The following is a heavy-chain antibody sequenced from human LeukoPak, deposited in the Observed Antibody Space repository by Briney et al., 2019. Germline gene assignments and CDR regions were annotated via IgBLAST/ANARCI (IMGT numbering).Heavy chain of an antibody. V-gene: IGHV3-53*01. D-gene: IGHD1/OR15-1a*01. J-gene: IGHJ4*02. CDR3: ARGQNIPA. Sequence: GGSLRLSCAASGFTVSSTYMNWVRQAPGKGLEWVSVIYSGGSTYYADSVKGRFTIPRDNSKNTLYLQMNSLRAEDTALYYCARGQNIPAWGQGTLVTVSS. CDR2: IYSGGST. CDR1: GFTVSSTY.